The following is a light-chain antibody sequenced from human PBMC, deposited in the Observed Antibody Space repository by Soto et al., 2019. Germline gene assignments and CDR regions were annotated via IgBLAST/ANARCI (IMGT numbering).Light chain of an antibody. CDR1: QSVSSSY. Sequence: EIVLTQSPGTLSLSPGERATLSCRASQSVSSSYLGWYQQKPGQAPRLLIYGASSRATGIPDRFSGSGSGTDLTLTIRRVEPEDFAVDYCQQYGISPPYTFGQGTKLEIK. CDR2: GAS. J-gene: IGKJ2*01. V-gene: IGKV3-20*01. CDR3: QQYGISPPYT.